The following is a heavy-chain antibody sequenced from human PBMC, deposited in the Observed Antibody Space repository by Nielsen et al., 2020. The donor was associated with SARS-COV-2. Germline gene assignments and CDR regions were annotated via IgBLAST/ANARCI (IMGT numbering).Heavy chain of an antibody. CDR2: INHSGTR. Sequence: SETLSLTCGVDGGPFSGYYWSWIRQSPGKGLEWIGEINHSGTRKYNPSFQSRVNISVDTSKNQFSLKLSSVTAADSAVYYCARGGYNIYDFDYWGRGTLVTVSS. J-gene: IGHJ4*02. V-gene: IGHV4-34*01. CDR1: GGPFSGYY. CDR3: ARGGYNIYDFDY. D-gene: IGHD5-24*01.